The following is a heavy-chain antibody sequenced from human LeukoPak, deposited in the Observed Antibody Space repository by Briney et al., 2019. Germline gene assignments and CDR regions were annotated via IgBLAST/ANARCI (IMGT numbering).Heavy chain of an antibody. V-gene: IGHV4-28*05. J-gene: IGHJ4*02. CDR3: AGGRYYFDY. CDR1: GYSISSSNW. Sequence: TTSETLSLTCAVSGYSISSSNWWGWIRQPPGKGLEWIGYIYYGGSIYYNPSLKSRVTMSVDTSKNQFSLKLSSVTAVDTAVYYCAGGRYYFDYWGQGTLVTVSS. CDR2: IYYGGSI. D-gene: IGHD3-16*01.